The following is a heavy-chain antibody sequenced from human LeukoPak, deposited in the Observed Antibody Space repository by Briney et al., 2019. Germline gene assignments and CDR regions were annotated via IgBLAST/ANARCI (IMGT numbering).Heavy chain of an antibody. D-gene: IGHD3-10*01. CDR1: GFIFSSYA. Sequence: GGSLRLSCAASGFIFSSYAMHWVRQAPGKGLEYVSGISSNGGSTYYANSVKGRFTISRDSSKKTLTLQMGSLRAEDMAVYYCAKGTYYYYYMDVWGKGTTVTVSS. J-gene: IGHJ6*03. CDR3: AKGTYYYYYMDV. CDR2: ISSNGGST. V-gene: IGHV3-64*01.